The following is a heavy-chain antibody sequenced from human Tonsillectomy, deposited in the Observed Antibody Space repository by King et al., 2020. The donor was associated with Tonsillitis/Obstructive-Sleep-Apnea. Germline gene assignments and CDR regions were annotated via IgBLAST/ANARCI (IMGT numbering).Heavy chain of an antibody. D-gene: IGHD2-21*01. Sequence: QLQESGPGLVKPSETLSLTCNVSGATISGSSYYWGWIRQPPGKGLEWIGSIYYGGRTDYNPSLKSRVTISVDTSKNQVSLMLNSVTAADTAVYFCARQGPFTLLGMIVIPSWLDTWGQGTLVTVSS. CDR1: GATISGSSYY. V-gene: IGHV4-39*01. CDR3: ARQGPFTLLGMIVIPSWLDT. CDR2: IYYGGRT. J-gene: IGHJ5*02.